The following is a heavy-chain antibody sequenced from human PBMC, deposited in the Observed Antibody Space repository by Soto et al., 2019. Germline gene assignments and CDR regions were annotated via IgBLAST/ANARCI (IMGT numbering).Heavy chain of an antibody. CDR3: AREATIAARLDS. V-gene: IGHV4-30-4*01. Sequence: QVQLQESGPGLVKPSQTLSLTCTVSGGSISSGDYYWSWLRQPPGKGLEWIGYIYYSGSTYYNPSLKSRVTISVDTSKNQFSLKLRSVTAADTAVYYCAREATIAARLDSWGQGTLVTVSS. CDR2: IYYSGST. J-gene: IGHJ4*02. CDR1: GGSISSGDYY. D-gene: IGHD6-6*01.